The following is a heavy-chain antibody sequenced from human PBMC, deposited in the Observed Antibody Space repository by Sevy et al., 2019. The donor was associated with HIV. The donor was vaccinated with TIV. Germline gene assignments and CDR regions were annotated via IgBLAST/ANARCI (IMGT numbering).Heavy chain of an antibody. CDR1: GFTFDDYA. Sequence: GGSLRLSCAASGFTFDDYAMHWVRQAPGKGLEWVSGISWNSGSIGYADSVNGRFTISRDNAKNSLYLQMNSLRAEDTALYYCAKMGEQSTYYFDYWGQGTLVTVSS. V-gene: IGHV3-9*01. CDR3: AKMGEQSTYYFDY. D-gene: IGHD1-26*01. CDR2: ISWNSGSI. J-gene: IGHJ4*02.